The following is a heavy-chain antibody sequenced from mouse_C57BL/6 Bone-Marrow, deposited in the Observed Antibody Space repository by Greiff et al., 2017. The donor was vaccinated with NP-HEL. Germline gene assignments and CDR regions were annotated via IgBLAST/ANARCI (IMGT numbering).Heavy chain of an antibody. D-gene: IGHD2-2*01. CDR3: AREGYDGAWFAY. CDR2: ISSGSSTI. J-gene: IGHJ3*01. Sequence: EVKLVESGGGLVKPGGSLKLSCAASGFTFSDYGMHWVRQAPEKGLEWVAYISSGSSTIYYVDTVKGRFTISRDNAKNTLFLQMTSLRSEDTAMYYCAREGYDGAWFAYWGQGTLVTVSA. CDR1: GFTFSDYG. V-gene: IGHV5-17*01.